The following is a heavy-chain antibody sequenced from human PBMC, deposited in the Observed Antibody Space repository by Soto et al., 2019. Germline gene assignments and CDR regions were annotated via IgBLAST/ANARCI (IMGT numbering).Heavy chain of an antibody. CDR3: ASESHYGSGSS. D-gene: IGHD3-10*01. J-gene: IGHJ5*02. CDR2: IYYSGST. Sequence: PSETLSLTCTVSGVSITRHYWSWIRQPPGKGLEWIAYIYYSGSTSDNPSLKSRVTISVDTSKNQFSLKLSSVTAADTAVYYCASESHYGSGSSWGQGTLVTVSS. V-gene: IGHV4-59*08. CDR1: GVSITRHY.